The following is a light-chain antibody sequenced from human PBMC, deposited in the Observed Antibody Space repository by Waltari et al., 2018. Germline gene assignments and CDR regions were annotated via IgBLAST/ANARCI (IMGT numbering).Light chain of an antibody. CDR2: GAS. Sequence: DIQMTQSPSSLSASVGDRVTITCRARQNVGTYLNWYQQKPGKAPNLLIYGASSLYSGVPSRFSGSGSGTDFTLTISSLQREDFATYYCQQSYITKTFGQGTKVEIK. CDR3: QQSYITKT. J-gene: IGKJ1*01. V-gene: IGKV1-39*01. CDR1: QNVGTY.